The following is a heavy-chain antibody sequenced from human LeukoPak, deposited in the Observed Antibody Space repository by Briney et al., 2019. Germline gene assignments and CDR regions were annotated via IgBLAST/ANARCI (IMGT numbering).Heavy chain of an antibody. D-gene: IGHD6-13*01. CDR1: GGSFSGYY. CDR3: ARDILATSIAAPYY. CDR2: IFYSGRT. J-gene: IGHJ4*02. V-gene: IGHV4-34*12. Sequence: SETLSLTCAVYGGSFSGYYWSWIRQPPGKGLEWIGSIFYSGRTYYNPSLKSRVTMSVDTSKNQFSLRLSSVNAADTAVYYCARDILATSIAAPYYWGQGTLVTVSS.